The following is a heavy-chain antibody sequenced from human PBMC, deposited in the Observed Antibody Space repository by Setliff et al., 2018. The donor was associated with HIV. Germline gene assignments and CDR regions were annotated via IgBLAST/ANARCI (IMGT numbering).Heavy chain of an antibody. Sequence: PGGSLRLSCAASGFTFSSYGMHWVRQAPGKGLEWVAVIWYDGSNKYYADSVKGRFTISRDNSKNTLYLQMNSLRAEDTAVYYCAKEAIYVGYVDYWGQGTLVTVSS. D-gene: IGHD3-16*01. CDR3: AKEAIYVGYVDY. V-gene: IGHV3-33*06. CDR1: GFTFSSYG. J-gene: IGHJ4*02. CDR2: IWYDGSNK.